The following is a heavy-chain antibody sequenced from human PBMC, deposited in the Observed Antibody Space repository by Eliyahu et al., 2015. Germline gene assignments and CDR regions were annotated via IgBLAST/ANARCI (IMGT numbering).Heavy chain of an antibody. D-gene: IGHD3-3*02. J-gene: IGHJ4*02. CDR1: GFTXXSSH. Sequence: EVQLVESGGGLIQPGGSLXLXCAASGFTXXSSHMSWVRQAPGKGLEWVSVIYNGGSTFYADPVKGRFTISRDNSKNTLYLQMNSLRGEDTAVYYCAALKSGTSSVFFDFWGQGTLVTVSS. V-gene: IGHV3-53*01. CDR2: IYNGGST. CDR3: AALKSGTSSVFFDF.